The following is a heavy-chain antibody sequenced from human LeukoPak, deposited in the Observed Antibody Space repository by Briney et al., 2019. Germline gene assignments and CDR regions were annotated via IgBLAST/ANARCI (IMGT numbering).Heavy chain of an antibody. Sequence: PGRSLRLSCAASGFTFSSYAMHWVRQAPGKGLEWVAVISYDGSNKYYADSVKGRFTISRDNSKNTLYLQMNSLRAEDTAVYYCARDPSPRTSYYYYMDVWGKGTTVTVSS. V-gene: IGHV3-30-3*01. CDR2: ISYDGSNK. CDR3: ARDPSPRTSYYYYMDV. J-gene: IGHJ6*03. CDR1: GFTFSSYA. D-gene: IGHD2-2*01.